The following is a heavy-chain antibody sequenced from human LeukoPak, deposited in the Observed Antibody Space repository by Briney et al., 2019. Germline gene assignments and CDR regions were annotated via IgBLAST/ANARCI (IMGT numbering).Heavy chain of an antibody. J-gene: IGHJ4*02. D-gene: IGHD2-21*02. V-gene: IGHV3-23*01. CDR2: ISGSGSST. CDR1: GFTFTSYT. CDR3: ARDPQYCGGDCSDGY. Sequence: GGSLRLSCAASGFTFTSYTMTWVRQAPGKGLEWVSSISGSGSSTYYADSVKGRFTISRDNSKNTVYVQMNTLKAEDTAMYFCARDPQYCGGDCSDGYRGQGTLVTVSS.